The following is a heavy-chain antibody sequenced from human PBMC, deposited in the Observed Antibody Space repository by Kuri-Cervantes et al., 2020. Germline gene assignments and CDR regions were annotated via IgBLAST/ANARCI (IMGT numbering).Heavy chain of an antibody. J-gene: IGHJ6*02. D-gene: IGHD3-3*01. V-gene: IGHV3-7*01. CDR3: ARANFWSGYYGYYYYYGMDV. Sequence: GGSLRLSCAASGFTVSSNYMSWVRQAPGKGLEWVANIKQDGSEEYYVDSVKGRFTISRDNAKNSLYLQMNSLRAEDTAVYYCARANFWSGYYGYYYYYGMDVWGQGTTVTVSS. CDR2: IKQDGSEE. CDR1: GFTVSSNY.